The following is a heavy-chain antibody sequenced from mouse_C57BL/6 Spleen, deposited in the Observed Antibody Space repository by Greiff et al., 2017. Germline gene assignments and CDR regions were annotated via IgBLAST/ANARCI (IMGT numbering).Heavy chain of an antibody. V-gene: IGHV2-2*01. CDR3: ARRALYYGSSFYAMDY. Sequence: QVQLKQSGPGLVQPSQSLSITCTVSGFSLTSYGVHWVRQSPGKGLEWLGVIWSGGSTDYNAAFISRLSISKDNSKSQVFFKMNSLQADDTAIYYCARRALYYGSSFYAMDYWGQGTSVTVSS. CDR1: GFSLTSYG. J-gene: IGHJ4*01. D-gene: IGHD1-1*01. CDR2: IWSGGST.